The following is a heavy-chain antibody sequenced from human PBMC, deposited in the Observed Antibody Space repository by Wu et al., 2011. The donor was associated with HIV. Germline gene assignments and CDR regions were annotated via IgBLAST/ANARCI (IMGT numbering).Heavy chain of an antibody. V-gene: IGHV1-8*03. D-gene: IGHD3-22*01. Sequence: QVQLVQSGAEVKKPGASVKVSCKASGYTFSSSDINWVRQAPGQGLEWVGWMNPNTGNTGYGEKFQGRVTISTNTSISTAYMEVRSLRSEDTALYYCVRVSYYYDGSGYNDAFDVWGQGTLGLRL. J-gene: IGHJ3*01. CDR3: VRVSYYYDGSGYNDAFDV. CDR2: MNPNTGNT. CDR1: GYTFSSSD.